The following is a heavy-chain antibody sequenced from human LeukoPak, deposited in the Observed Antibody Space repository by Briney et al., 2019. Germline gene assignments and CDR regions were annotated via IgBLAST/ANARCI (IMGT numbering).Heavy chain of an antibody. Sequence: SETLSLTCTVSGGSISTYYWSWIRQPPGKGLEWIAYIYYSGSTNYNPSLESRVSISLDTSKNQFSLKLSSVTAADTGVYYCAREGATGDNDAFGIWGQGAMVIVSA. D-gene: IGHD7-27*01. CDR1: GGSISTYY. V-gene: IGHV4-59*01. CDR2: IYYSGST. CDR3: AREGATGDNDAFGI. J-gene: IGHJ3*02.